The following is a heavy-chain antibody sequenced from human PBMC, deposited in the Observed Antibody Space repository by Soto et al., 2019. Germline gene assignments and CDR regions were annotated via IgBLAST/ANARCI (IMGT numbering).Heavy chain of an antibody. Sequence: GGSLRLSCAASGFTFSSYSMNWVRQAPGKGLEWVSSISSSSSYIYYADSVKGRFTISRDNAKNSLYLQMNSLRAEDTAVYYCARGPPQLWPHNWFDPWGQGTLVTVSS. CDR3: ARGPPQLWPHNWFDP. J-gene: IGHJ5*02. V-gene: IGHV3-21*01. D-gene: IGHD5-18*01. CDR1: GFTFSSYS. CDR2: ISSSSSYI.